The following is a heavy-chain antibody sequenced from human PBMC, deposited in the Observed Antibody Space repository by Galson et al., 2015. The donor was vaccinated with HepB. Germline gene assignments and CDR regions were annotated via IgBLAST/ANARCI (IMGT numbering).Heavy chain of an antibody. V-gene: IGHV1-69*13. CDR1: GGTFSSYA. D-gene: IGHD2-15*01. CDR2: IIPIFGTA. Sequence: SVKVSCKASGGTFSSYAISWVRQAPGQGLEWMGGIIPIFGTANYAQKFQGRVTITADESTSTAYMELSSLRSEDTAVYYCARVGSRGYCSGGSCYPQDGMDVWGQGTTVTVSS. J-gene: IGHJ6*02. CDR3: ARVGSRGYCSGGSCYPQDGMDV.